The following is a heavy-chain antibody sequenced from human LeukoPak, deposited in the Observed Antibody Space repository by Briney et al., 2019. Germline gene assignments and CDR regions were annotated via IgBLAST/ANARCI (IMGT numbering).Heavy chain of an antibody. V-gene: IGHV3-23*01. D-gene: IGHD3-22*01. CDR3: AKDAPWYYDSQSAGYFDY. J-gene: IGHJ4*02. CDR1: GFTFSSYA. CDR2: ISGSGGST. Sequence: LSGGSLRLSCAASGFTFSSYAMSWVRQAPGKGLEWVSAISGSGGSTYYADSVKGRFTISRDNSKNTLYLQMNSLRAEDTAVYYCAKDAPWYYDSQSAGYFDYWGQGTLVTVSS.